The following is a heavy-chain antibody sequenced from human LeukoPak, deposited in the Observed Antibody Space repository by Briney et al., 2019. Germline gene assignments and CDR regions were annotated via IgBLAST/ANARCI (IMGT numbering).Heavy chain of an antibody. CDR3: ARGHSSGWRYYYYGMDV. V-gene: IGHV4-59*01. Sequence: PSETLSLTCTVSGGSISSYYWSWIRQPPGKGLEWIWYIYYSGSTNYNPSLKSRVTISVDTSKNQFSLKLSSVTAADTAVYYCARGHSSGWRYYYYGMDVWGQGTTVTVSS. D-gene: IGHD6-19*01. CDR2: IYYSGST. J-gene: IGHJ6*02. CDR1: GGSISSYY.